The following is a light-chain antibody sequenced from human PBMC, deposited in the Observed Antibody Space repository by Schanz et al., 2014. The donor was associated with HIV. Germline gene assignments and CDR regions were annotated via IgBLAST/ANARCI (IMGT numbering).Light chain of an antibody. J-gene: IGLJ3*02. CDR3: AAWDDSLSAWV. CDR2: GNS. V-gene: IGLV1-40*01. CDR1: SSNIGAGYD. Sequence: QSVLTQPPSVSGAPGQRVTISCTGSSSNIGAGYDVHWYQQLPGTAPKLLIYGNSNRPSGVPDRFSGSGSGTSASLAITGLQAGDEADYYCAAWDDSLSAWVFGGGTKVTVL.